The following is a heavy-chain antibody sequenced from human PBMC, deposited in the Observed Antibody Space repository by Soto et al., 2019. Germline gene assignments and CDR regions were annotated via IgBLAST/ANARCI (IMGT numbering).Heavy chain of an antibody. Sequence: ASVKVSCKASGYTFTSYGISWVRQAPGQGLEWMGWISAYNGNTNHAQKLQGRVTMTTDTSTSTAYMELRSLRSDDTAVYYCARDLRTYCSSTSCYARTFDIWGQGTMVTVS. V-gene: IGHV1-18*01. D-gene: IGHD2-2*01. CDR3: ARDLRTYCSSTSCYARTFDI. J-gene: IGHJ3*02. CDR1: GYTFTSYG. CDR2: ISAYNGNT.